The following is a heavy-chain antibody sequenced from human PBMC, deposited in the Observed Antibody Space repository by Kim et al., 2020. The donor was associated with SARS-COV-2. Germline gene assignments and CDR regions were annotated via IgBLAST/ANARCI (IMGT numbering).Heavy chain of an antibody. V-gene: IGHV3-7*01. CDR1: GFTFSSYW. CDR3: ARDPTYDSSYRHGTMGG. Sequence: GGSLRLSCAASGFTFSSYWMSWVRQAPGKGLEWVANIKQDGSEKYYVDSVKGRFTISRDNAKNSLYLQMNSLRAEDTAVYYCARDPTYDSSYRHGTMGGWGQGTLVTVSS. CDR2: IKQDGSEK. J-gene: IGHJ4*02. D-gene: IGHD3-22*01.